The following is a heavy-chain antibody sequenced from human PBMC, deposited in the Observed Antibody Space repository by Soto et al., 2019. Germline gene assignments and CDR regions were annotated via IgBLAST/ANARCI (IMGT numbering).Heavy chain of an antibody. V-gene: IGHV3-23*01. Sequence: GGSLRLSCAASGFTFNNHAMTWVRQAPGKGLEWVSGLSGSGGNTYYADSVKGRFTISRDNSKNTLYLQMSSLRADDTDVYYCAKSPGYCSGTGCYLNHDYWGQGTLVTVSS. CDR3: AKSPGYCSGTGCYLNHDY. D-gene: IGHD2-2*01. J-gene: IGHJ4*02. CDR2: LSGSGGNT. CDR1: GFTFNNHA.